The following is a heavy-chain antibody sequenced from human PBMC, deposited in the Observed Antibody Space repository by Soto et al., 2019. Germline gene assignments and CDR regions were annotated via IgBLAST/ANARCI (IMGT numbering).Heavy chain of an antibody. D-gene: IGHD6-6*01. V-gene: IGHV6-1*01. CDR3: ARGTNPTEYSSSSWWFDP. CDR1: GDSVSSNSAA. Sequence: QVQLQQSGPGLVKPSQTLSLTCAISGDSVSSNSAAWNWIRQSPSRGLEWLGRTYYRSKWYNDYAVSVKSRITINPDTSKNQFSLQLNSVTPEDTAVYYCARGTNPTEYSSSSWWFDPWGQGTLVTVSS. CDR2: TYYRSKWYN. J-gene: IGHJ5*02.